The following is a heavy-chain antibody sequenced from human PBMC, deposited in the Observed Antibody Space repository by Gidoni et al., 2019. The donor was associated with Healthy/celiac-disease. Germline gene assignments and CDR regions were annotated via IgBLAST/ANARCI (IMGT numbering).Heavy chain of an antibody. CDR1: GFTFSSYG. D-gene: IGHD1-26*01. J-gene: IGHJ4*02. CDR2: ISYDGSNK. Sequence: QVQLVESGGGVVQPGRSLRLSCAASGFTFSSYGMHWVRQAPGKGLEWVAVISYDGSNKYYADSVKGRFTISRDNSKNTLYLQMNSLRAEDTAVYYCAKEKIVGATTLDYWGQGTLVTVSS. V-gene: IGHV3-30*18. CDR3: AKEKIVGATTLDY.